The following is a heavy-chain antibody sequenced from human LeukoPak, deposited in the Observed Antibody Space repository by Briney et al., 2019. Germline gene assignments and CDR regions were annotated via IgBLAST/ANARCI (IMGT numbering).Heavy chain of an antibody. CDR2: INGGGSST. Sequence: GGSLRLSCAASGFTFSDYWMHWVRHAPGKGLVWVSRINGGGSSTYSADSVKGRFTISRDNAKNTLYLQMSNLRAEDTALYYCARGTSRYMDVWGKGTTVTVSS. CDR1: GFTFSDYW. CDR3: ARGTSRYMDV. V-gene: IGHV3-74*01. J-gene: IGHJ6*03. D-gene: IGHD1/OR15-1a*01.